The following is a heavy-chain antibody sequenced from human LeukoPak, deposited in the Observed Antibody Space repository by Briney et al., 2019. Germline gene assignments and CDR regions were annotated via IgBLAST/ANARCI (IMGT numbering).Heavy chain of an antibody. D-gene: IGHD4-17*01. Sequence: GGSLRLSCAASGFTFSTYGILWVRQAPGKGLEWVAFIRYDGTNKWYADSVKGRFTISRDNSKNMLYLQMNSLRAEDTAVYHCAKDRDYGDYPSAYYYYMDVWGKGTTVTVSS. V-gene: IGHV3-30*02. CDR3: AKDRDYGDYPSAYYYYMDV. CDR2: IRYDGTNK. J-gene: IGHJ6*03. CDR1: GFTFSTYG.